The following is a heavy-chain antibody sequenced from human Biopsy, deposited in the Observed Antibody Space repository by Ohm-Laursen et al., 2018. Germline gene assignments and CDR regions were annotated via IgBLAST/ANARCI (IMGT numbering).Heavy chain of an antibody. CDR3: AKGRSGGTGHGNWFDP. CDR2: VTGSGRST. D-gene: IGHD3-10*01. Sequence: GSLRLSCTATGFTFSGYAMSWVRQGPEKGLEWVSVVTGSGRSTYYTDSVNGRFSISRDNSKNTLYLQMNSLRVEDTAVYYCAKGRSGGTGHGNWFDPWGQGTLVIVSS. J-gene: IGHJ5*02. CDR1: GFTFSGYA. V-gene: IGHV3-23*01.